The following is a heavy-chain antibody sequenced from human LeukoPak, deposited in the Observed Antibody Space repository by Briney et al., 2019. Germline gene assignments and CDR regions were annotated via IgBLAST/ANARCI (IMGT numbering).Heavy chain of an antibody. CDR1: GYSFTTYW. J-gene: IGHJ4*02. D-gene: IGHD6-13*01. V-gene: IGHV5-51*01. CDR3: ASVYSSTSWDY. Sequence: GESLKVSCRASGYSFTTYWIGWVRQMPGKGLEWMGVIFPADSDTRYSPSFQGQATISADKSISTAYLQWSSLKASDTAMYYCASVYSSTSWDYWGQGTLVTVSS. CDR2: IFPADSDT.